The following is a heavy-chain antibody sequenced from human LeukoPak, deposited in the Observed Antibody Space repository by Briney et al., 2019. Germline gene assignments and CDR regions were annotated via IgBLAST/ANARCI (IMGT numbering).Heavy chain of an antibody. CDR3: ARPGRDWKRGRYFDY. V-gene: IGHV3-7*03. CDR2: INQDGSED. J-gene: IGHJ4*02. CDR1: EFTFSRYW. Sequence: GGSLRLSCAVPEFTFSRYWMSWVRQAPGKGLEWVANINQDGSEDAYVDSVKGRFTISRDNSKNTLYLQMNSLRAEDTAVYYCARPGRDWKRGRYFDYWGQGTLVTVSS. D-gene: IGHD1-1*01.